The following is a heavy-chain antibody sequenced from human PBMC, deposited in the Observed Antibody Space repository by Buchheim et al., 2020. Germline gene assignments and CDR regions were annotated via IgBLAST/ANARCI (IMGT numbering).Heavy chain of an antibody. Sequence: QVQLVQSGAEVKKPGASVKVSCKASGYTFTSYGINWVRQASGQGLEWMGWMNNNNDDTGYAQKFQGRIAMTRDTSINTAYMELHSLSFEDTAVYYCAQLDGSGTYLHLHQWGQGTL. CDR1: GYTFTSYG. CDR3: AQLDGSGTYLHLHQ. D-gene: IGHD3-10*01. J-gene: IGHJ4*02. V-gene: IGHV1-8*01. CDR2: MNNNNDDT.